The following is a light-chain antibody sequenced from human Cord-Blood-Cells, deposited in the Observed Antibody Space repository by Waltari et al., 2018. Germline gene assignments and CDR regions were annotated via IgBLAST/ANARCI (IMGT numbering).Light chain of an antibody. Sequence: DIQMTQSPSSLSASVGDRVTITCRASQSISSYLNWYQQKPGKAPKLLIYAASSLQSGVPSRFSASGSGTDFTLTISSPQPEDFATYYGKQSYSMPWTFGQGTKVEIK. CDR3: KQSYSMPWT. V-gene: IGKV1-39*01. CDR2: AAS. CDR1: QSISSY. J-gene: IGKJ1*01.